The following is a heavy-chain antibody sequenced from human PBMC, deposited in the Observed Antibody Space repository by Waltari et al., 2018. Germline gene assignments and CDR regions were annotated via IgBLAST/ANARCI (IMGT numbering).Heavy chain of an antibody. D-gene: IGHD5-12*01. CDR1: GYTFTGYY. CDR2: INPNSGGT. CDR3: AREVYSGYEPHDAFDI. Sequence: QVQLVQSGAEVKKPGASVKVSCKASGYTFTGYYMHWVRQAPGQGLEWRGRINPNSGGTNYAQKFQGRVTMTRDTSISTAYMELSRLRSDDTAVYYCAREVYSGYEPHDAFDIWGQGTMVTVSS. J-gene: IGHJ3*02. V-gene: IGHV1-2*06.